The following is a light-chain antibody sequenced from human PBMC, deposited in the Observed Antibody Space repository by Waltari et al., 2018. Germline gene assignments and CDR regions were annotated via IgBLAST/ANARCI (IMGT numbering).Light chain of an antibody. CDR1: SSNIWAGFG. V-gene: IGLV1-40*01. J-gene: IGLJ3*02. Sequence: QSVLPQPPSLSGAPGQRVTISCAGNSSNIWAGFGVQWYQQFPGSAPRLLISVNNNRPSGVPDRFSASKSGTSASLAVSGLQAQDEADYYCQSYDISLSAYVFGGGTKLTVL. CDR3: QSYDISLSAYV. CDR2: VNN.